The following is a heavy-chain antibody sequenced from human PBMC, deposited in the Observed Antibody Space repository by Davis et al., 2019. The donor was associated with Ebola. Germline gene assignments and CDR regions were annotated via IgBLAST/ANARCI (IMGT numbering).Heavy chain of an antibody. CDR3: ARSYYNSSGYSDY. Sequence: ASVKVSCKASGYTFTGYYMHWVRQAPGQGLEWMGWISAYNGNTNYAQKLQGRVTMTTDTSTSTAYMELRSLGSEDTAVYYCARSYYNSSGYSDYWGQGTLVTVSS. CDR2: ISAYNGNT. CDR1: GYTFTGYY. D-gene: IGHD3-22*01. V-gene: IGHV1-18*04. J-gene: IGHJ4*02.